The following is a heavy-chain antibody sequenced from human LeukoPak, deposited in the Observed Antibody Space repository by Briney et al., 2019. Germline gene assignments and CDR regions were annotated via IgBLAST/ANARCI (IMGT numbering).Heavy chain of an antibody. Sequence: SETLSLTCTVSGGSISSYYWSWIRQPPGKGLEWIGYIYYSGSTNYNPSLKSRVTISVDTSKNQFSLKLSSVTAADTAVYYCARIADYYYYMDVWGKGTTVAVSS. V-gene: IGHV4-59*01. CDR1: GGSISSYY. D-gene: IGHD2-21*01. CDR3: ARIADYYYYMDV. CDR2: IYYSGST. J-gene: IGHJ6*03.